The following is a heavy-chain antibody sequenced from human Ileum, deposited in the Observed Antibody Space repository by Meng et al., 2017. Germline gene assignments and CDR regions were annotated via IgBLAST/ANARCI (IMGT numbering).Heavy chain of an antibody. J-gene: IGHJ5*02. D-gene: IGHD6-19*01. CDR1: GYSFTGYN. CDR2: INPSSGGT. Sequence: SVNVSCQASGYSFTGYNMHWVRQAPGQGLEWMGWINPSSGGTKYAEDFQGRVTMTRDTSISTAYMELSRLRSDDTAVYYCARKLIAVAGYNWFDPWGQGTLVTVSS. CDR3: ARKLIAVAGYNWFDP. V-gene: IGHV1-2*02.